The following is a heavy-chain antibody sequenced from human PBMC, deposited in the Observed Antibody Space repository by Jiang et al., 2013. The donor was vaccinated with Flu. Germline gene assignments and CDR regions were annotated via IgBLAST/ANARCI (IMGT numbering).Heavy chain of an antibody. D-gene: IGHD6-13*01. V-gene: IGHV4-34*01. CDR3: ARRRGRGPWWIAAAGPDRYFDY. CDR1: GGSFSGYY. CDR2: INHSGST. Sequence: VLLKPSETLSLTCAVYGGSFSGYYWSWIRQPPGKGLEWIGEINHSGSTNYNPSLKSRVTISVDTSKNQFSLKLSSVTAADTAVYYCARRRGRGPWWIAAAGPDRYFDYWGQGTLVTVSS. J-gene: IGHJ4*02.